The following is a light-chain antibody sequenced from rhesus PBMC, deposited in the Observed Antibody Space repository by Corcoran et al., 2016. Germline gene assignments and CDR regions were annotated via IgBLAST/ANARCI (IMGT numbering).Light chain of an antibody. CDR2: GGS. CDR3: VQAIAFPYS. Sequence: DIVMTQTPLSLPITPGEPASISCRSSQSLLHSNGNTYLHWYLQKPGQSPQLLIYGGSNRASGVPDRFSGRGSGTDFTLKIRKVGAEDVGVYYCVQAIAFPYSFGQGTKVEIK. V-gene: IGKV2-72*01. CDR1: QSLLHSNGNTY. J-gene: IGKJ2*01.